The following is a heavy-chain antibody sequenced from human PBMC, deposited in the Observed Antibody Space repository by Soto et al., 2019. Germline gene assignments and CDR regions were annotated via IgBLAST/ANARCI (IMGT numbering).Heavy chain of an antibody. CDR3: ARGGVLGGASGDYGIDV. J-gene: IGHJ6*02. CDR1: GYTFTGYY. V-gene: IGHV1-2*02. CDR2: IKHNSGGT. D-gene: IGHD1-1*01. Sequence: QVQLVQSWAEVKKPGASVKVSCKASGYTFTGYYMHWVRQAPGQGLEWMGWIKHNSGGTNYAQKFQGRVTMTRDTSISTAYMELSRLRSDDTAVYYCARGGVLGGASGDYGIDVWGQGTTVTVSS.